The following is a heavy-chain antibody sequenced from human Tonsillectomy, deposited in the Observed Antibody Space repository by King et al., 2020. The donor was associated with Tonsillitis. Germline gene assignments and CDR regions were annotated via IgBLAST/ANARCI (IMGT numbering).Heavy chain of an antibody. CDR3: AREISGSPTYGSAFDI. J-gene: IGHJ3*02. D-gene: IGHD1-26*01. V-gene: IGHV4-61*02. CDR2: IDTSGSS. Sequence: QLQESGPGLVKPSQTLSLIFTVSDNSISSSSHYWSWIRQPAGKGLEWICRIDTSGSSNYNPSLNSRVTMSVDTSKNQLSLILSSVTAADTAVYYCAREISGSPTYGSAFDIWGQGTMVTVS. CDR1: DNSISSSSHY.